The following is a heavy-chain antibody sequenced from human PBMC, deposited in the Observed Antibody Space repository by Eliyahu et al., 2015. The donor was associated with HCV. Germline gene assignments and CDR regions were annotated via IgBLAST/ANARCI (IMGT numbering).Heavy chain of an antibody. D-gene: IGHD4-23*01. CDR3: ARGPWHGGNSTPPRGWYFDL. CDR1: GGSXSXGXYY. J-gene: IGHJ2*01. V-gene: IGHV4-61*08. CDR2: IYYSGST. Sequence: QVQLQESGPGLVKPSETLSLTCTVSGGSXSXGXYYWSWIRQPPGKGLEWIGYIYYSGSTKYNPXLKSRVTISVDTSKNQFSLKLSSVTAADTAVYYCARGPWHGGNSTPPRGWYFDLWGRGTLVTVSS.